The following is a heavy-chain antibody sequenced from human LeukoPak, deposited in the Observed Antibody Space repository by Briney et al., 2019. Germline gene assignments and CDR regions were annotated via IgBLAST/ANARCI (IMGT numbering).Heavy chain of an antibody. Sequence: PSETLSLTCAVYGGSFSGYYWSWIRQPPGKGLEWIGEINHSGSTNYNPSLKSRVTISVDTSKNQFSLKLSSVTAADTAVYYCARVVGVRAVTFDHWGQGTLVTVSS. D-gene: IGHD2-8*01. CDR1: GGSFSGYY. CDR3: ARVVGVRAVTFDH. J-gene: IGHJ4*02. V-gene: IGHV4-34*01. CDR2: INHSGST.